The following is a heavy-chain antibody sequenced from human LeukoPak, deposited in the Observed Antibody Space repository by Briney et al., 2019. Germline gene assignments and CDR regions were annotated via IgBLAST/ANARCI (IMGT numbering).Heavy chain of an antibody. V-gene: IGHV4-34*01. J-gene: IGHJ4*02. D-gene: IGHD3-10*01. CDR2: INHNVGT. CDR1: SGSFSGYY. CDR3: ARGHTRITMLRGSRSAYYFDY. Sequence: ASETLSLTCSVYSGSFSGYYWSWIRQPPGQGLEWIGEINHNVGTNYNPSLKSRVTMSLDTSKNKFSLKLSSVTAADTAVYYCARGHTRITMLRGSRSAYYFDYWGQGTLVTVSS.